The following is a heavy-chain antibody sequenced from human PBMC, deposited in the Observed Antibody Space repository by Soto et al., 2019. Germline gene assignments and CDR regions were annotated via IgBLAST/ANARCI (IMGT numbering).Heavy chain of an antibody. CDR2: INHSGST. CDR3: ARGRPAPYVLRYFYWLSGGLDY. V-gene: IGHV4-34*01. J-gene: IGHJ4*02. CDR1: GGSFSGYY. Sequence: PSETLSLTCAVYGGSFSGYYWSWIRQPPGKGLEWIGEINHSGSTNYNPSLKSRVTISVDTSKNQFSLKLSSVTAADTAVYYCARGRPAPYVLRYFYWLSGGLDYWGQGTLVT. D-gene: IGHD3-9*01.